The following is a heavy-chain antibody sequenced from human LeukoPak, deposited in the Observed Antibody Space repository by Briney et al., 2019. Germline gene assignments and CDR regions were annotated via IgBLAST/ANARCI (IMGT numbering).Heavy chain of an antibody. V-gene: IGHV3-11*01. CDR1: RFTFSDYY. D-gene: IGHD4-23*01. CDR3: ARVLRGGNSGYTFDI. J-gene: IGHJ3*02. Sequence: PGGSLRLSCAASRFTFSDYYMSWVRQAPGKGLAWVLYMSSGGSTISYADSVKGRFTISRDNAENSLYLQMNSLRVEDTAVYYCARVLRGGNSGYTFDIWGQGTMVTVSS. CDR2: MSSGGSTI.